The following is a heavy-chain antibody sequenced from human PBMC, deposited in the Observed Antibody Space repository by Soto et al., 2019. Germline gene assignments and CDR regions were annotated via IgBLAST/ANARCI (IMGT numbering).Heavy chain of an antibody. D-gene: IGHD3-22*01. J-gene: IGHJ4*02. V-gene: IGHV3-30-3*01. CDR3: QRGCYRGVVVITDY. CDR2: ISYDGSNK. CDR1: GFTFSSYA. Sequence: GGSLRLSCAAPGFTFSSYAMHWVRQAPGKGLEWVAVISYDGSNKYYADSVKGRFTISRDNSKNTLYLQMNSLRAEDTAVYYCQRGCYRGVVVITDYWGQGTLVTVSS.